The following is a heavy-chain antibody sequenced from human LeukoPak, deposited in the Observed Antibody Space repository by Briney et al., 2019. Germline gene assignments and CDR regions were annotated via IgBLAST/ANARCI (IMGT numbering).Heavy chain of an antibody. J-gene: IGHJ4*02. CDR1: GGSISSSSYS. CDR2: IYYSGTT. V-gene: IGHV4-39*01. CDR3: ARLRFDFWSGYTHPYFDY. Sequence: SETLSLTCTVSGGSISSSSYSWGWIRQPPGKGLEWIGSIYYSGTTYYNPSLRSRVTISADTSKIQFSLKLSSVAATDTAVYFCARLRFDFWSGYTHPYFDYWGQGTLVTVSS. D-gene: IGHD3-3*01.